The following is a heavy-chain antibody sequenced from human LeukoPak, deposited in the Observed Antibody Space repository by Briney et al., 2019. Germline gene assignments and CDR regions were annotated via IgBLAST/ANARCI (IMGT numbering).Heavy chain of an antibody. CDR2: ITRGSIYT. CDR1: GFTFSNYN. J-gene: IGHJ6*03. V-gene: IGHV3-21*01. CDR3: ARDPYNGSYGDDYYYYMDV. Sequence: GGSLRLSCAASGFTFSNYNMNWVRQNPGKWLEWVSSITRGSIYTFYADSVKGRFTISRDNAKNSLSLQMNSLRAEDTAVYYCARDPYNGSYGDDYYYYMDVWGKGTTVTISS. D-gene: IGHD1-26*01.